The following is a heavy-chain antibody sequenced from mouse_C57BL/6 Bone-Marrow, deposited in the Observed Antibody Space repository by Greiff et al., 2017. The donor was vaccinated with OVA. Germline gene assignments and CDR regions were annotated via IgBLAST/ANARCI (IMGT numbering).Heavy chain of an antibody. CDR3: TTYDGTGDY. J-gene: IGHJ2*01. Sequence: VQLQQSGAELVRPGASVKLSCTASGFNIKDDYMHWVKQRPEQGLEWIGWIDPETGDTEYASKFQGKATITADTSSNTAYLQLSSLTSEDTAVYYCTTYDGTGDYWGQGTTLTVSS. D-gene: IGHD2-3*01. CDR1: GFNIKDDY. V-gene: IGHV14-4*01. CDR2: IDPETGDT.